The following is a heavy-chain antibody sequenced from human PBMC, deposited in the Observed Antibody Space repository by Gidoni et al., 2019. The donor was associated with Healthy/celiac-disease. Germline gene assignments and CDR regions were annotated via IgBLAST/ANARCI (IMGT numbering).Heavy chain of an antibody. CDR3: AKNRGLGPDYYDSSGPPGVENWFDP. CDR1: GFTFSSYG. CDR2: ISYDGSNK. Sequence: MSLRLSCAASGFTFSSYGMHWVRQAPGKGLEWVAVISYDGSNKYYADSVKGRFTISRDNSKNTLYLQMNSLRAEDTAVYYCAKNRGLGPDYYDSSGPPGVENWFDPWGQGTLVTVSS. V-gene: IGHV3-30*18. D-gene: IGHD3-22*01. J-gene: IGHJ5*02.